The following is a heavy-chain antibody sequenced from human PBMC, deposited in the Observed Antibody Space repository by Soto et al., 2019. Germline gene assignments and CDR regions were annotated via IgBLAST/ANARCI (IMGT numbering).Heavy chain of an antibody. CDR3: ARDGGVVTAILSGYYGMDV. CDR1: GFNFITYS. J-gene: IGHJ6*02. D-gene: IGHD2-21*02. V-gene: IGHV3-21*01. Sequence: GGSLRLSCAASGFNFITYSLSWVRQAPGKGLEWVASISSSAVYIDYADSVKGRFTISRDNANNSLYLQMNSLRAEDTAVYYCARDGGVVTAILSGYYGMDVWGQGTTVTVSS. CDR2: ISSSAVYI.